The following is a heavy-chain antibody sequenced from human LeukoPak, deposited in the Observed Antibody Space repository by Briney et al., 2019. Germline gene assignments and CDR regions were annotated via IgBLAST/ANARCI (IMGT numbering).Heavy chain of an antibody. J-gene: IGHJ4*02. Sequence: GGSLRLSCAASGFTFSTYWMTWVRQAPGKGLEWVATIKQDGSEEYYVDSVKGRFTISRDNAKNSLYLQMNSLRAEDTAVYYCARDVDTFYLDYWGQGTLVTVSS. CDR2: IKQDGSEE. D-gene: IGHD3-16*01. V-gene: IGHV3-7*01. CDR1: GFTFSTYW. CDR3: ARDVDTFYLDY.